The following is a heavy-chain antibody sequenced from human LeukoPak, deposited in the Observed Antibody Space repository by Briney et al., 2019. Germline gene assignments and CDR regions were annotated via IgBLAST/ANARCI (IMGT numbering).Heavy chain of an antibody. J-gene: IGHJ4*02. CDR1: GGSISSGGYS. Sequence: SETLSLTCAVSGGSISSGGYSWSWIRQPPGKGLEWIGYIYHSGSTYYNPSLKSRVTISVDRSKNQFSLKLSSVTAADTAVYYCARRLGIRGIDYWGQGTLVTVSS. V-gene: IGHV4-30-2*01. D-gene: IGHD7-27*01. CDR3: ARRLGIRGIDY. CDR2: IYHSGST.